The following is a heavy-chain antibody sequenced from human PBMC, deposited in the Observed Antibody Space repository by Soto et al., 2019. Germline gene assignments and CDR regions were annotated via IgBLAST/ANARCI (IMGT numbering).Heavy chain of an antibody. J-gene: IGHJ6*02. D-gene: IGHD2-2*01. V-gene: IGHV4-34*01. CDR3: ASAAPRYYYYGMDV. Sequence: QVQLQQWGAGLLKPSETLSLTCAVYGGSFSGYYWSWIRQPPGKGLEWIGEINHSGSTNYNPSLKRRVTISVDTSKNQFSLKLSSVTAADTAVYYCASAAPRYYYYGMDVWGQGTTVTVSS. CDR2: INHSGST. CDR1: GGSFSGYY.